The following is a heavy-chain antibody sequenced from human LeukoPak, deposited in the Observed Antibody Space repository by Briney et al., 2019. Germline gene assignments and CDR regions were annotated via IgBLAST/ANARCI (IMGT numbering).Heavy chain of an antibody. CDR1: GYTFTGYY. J-gene: IGHJ4*02. Sequence: ASVRASCKASGYTFTGYYIHWVRQAPGQGLEWMGFINPNTGGTSYAQKFQARVTMTRDTSISTAYMELSGLRSDDTAVYYCARRYDFWSGYPTAFDYWGQGTLVTVSS. V-gene: IGHV1-2*02. CDR3: ARRYDFWSGYPTAFDY. D-gene: IGHD3-3*01. CDR2: INPNTGGT.